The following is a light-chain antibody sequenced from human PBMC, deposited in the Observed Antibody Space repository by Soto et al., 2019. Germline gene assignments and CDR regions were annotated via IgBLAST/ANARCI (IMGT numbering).Light chain of an antibody. CDR3: QQYGSSPLYT. Sequence: EIVLTQSPGTLSLSPGERATLSCRASQSVSSSYLAWYQQKPGQAPRLLIYGASSRATGIPDRFSGSGSGTHFTLTIGRLEPEDFAVYYCQQYGSSPLYTFGQGTKLEIK. J-gene: IGKJ2*01. V-gene: IGKV3-20*01. CDR1: QSVSSSY. CDR2: GAS.